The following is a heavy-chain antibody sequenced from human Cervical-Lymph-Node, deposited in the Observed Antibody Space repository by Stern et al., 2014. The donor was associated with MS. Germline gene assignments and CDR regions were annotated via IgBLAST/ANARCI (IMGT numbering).Heavy chain of an antibody. Sequence: MQLVESGGGLVQPGGSLRLSCAASGFTISNYDMHWVRLVTGKRLEWVSAIGTGGDTYYPVSVKGRFTISRENAKNALYLQMNSLRVGDTAVYYCARDRVGMDVWGQGTTVTVAS. V-gene: IGHV3-13*01. CDR3: ARDRVGMDV. CDR2: IGTGGDT. J-gene: IGHJ6*02. CDR1: GFTISNYD.